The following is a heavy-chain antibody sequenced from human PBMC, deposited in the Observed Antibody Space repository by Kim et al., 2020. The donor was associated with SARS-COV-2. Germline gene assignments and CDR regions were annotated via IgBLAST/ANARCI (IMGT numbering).Heavy chain of an antibody. CDR1: GDSISSSNYY. CDR3: TREGITMFRGVIENWFDP. D-gene: IGHD3-10*01. V-gene: IGHV4-39*07. Sequence: SETLSLTCTVSGDSISSSNYYWGWIRQPTGKGLEWIGTIYYSGSSYYNPSLKSRVTISVDTSKNQFSLKVISVTAADTAVYYCTREGITMFRGVIENWFDPWGQEILVAVSS. J-gene: IGHJ5*02. CDR2: IYYSGSS.